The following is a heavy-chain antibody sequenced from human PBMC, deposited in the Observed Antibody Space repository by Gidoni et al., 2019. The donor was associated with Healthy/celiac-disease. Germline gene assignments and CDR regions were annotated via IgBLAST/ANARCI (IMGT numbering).Heavy chain of an antibody. CDR1: GFTFSSYD. CDR2: ISGSGGST. V-gene: IGHV3-23*01. D-gene: IGHD6-19*01. J-gene: IGHJ2*01. Sequence: EGQLLEYGGGLVQPGGSLRLSCEASGFTFSSYDLGWVRQAPGQGREWVSAISGSGGSTYYADSVKGRFTISRDNSKNTLYLQMNSLRAEDTAVDYCAKGLSGWPNPYDYLYFDLWGRGTLVTVSS. CDR3: AKGLSGWPNPYDYLYFDL.